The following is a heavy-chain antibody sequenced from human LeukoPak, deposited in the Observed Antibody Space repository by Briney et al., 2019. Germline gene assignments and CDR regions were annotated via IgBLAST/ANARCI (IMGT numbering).Heavy chain of an antibody. CDR3: ARGDEWELAVDF. D-gene: IGHD1-26*01. V-gene: IGHV1-2*04. CDR1: GYSFSGYY. Sequence: ASVKVSCKASGYSFSGYYINWVRQAPGQGLEWMGWIKPNGGDTNYPQKFRGWITMTRDTSISTVYMELKSLTSDDTAVYYCARGDEWELAVDFWGQGTLITVSS. J-gene: IGHJ4*02. CDR2: IKPNGGDT.